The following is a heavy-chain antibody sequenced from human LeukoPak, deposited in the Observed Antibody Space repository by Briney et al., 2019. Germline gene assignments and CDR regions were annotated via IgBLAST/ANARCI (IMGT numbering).Heavy chain of an antibody. CDR1: LFTHKCYC. D-gene: IGHD2-2*01. CDR2: INSDRSRT. J-gene: IGHJ4*02. Sequence: VGSLWRSRSASLFTHKCYCNHAGLRSPGQGLTWVSRINSDRSRTTYTDSVKGRFTLSKDNPTRTLYLQMNILRAEDTAVYYCARARCSKTSCTTESDYWGQGTLVTVSS. CDR3: ARARCSKTSCTTESDY. V-gene: IGHV3-74*01.